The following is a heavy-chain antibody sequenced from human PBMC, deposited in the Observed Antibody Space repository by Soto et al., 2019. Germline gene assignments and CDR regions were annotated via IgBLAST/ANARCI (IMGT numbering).Heavy chain of an antibody. Sequence: SETLSLTCAVSGGSISSGGYYWSWIRQHPGKGLEWIGYIYYSGSTYYNPSLKSRVTISVDTSKNLFSLKLSSVTAADTAVYYCARSGYSYGPNPLLYWGQGTLVTVSS. CDR1: GGSISSGGYY. J-gene: IGHJ4*02. CDR2: IYYSGST. V-gene: IGHV4-31*11. CDR3: ARSGYSYGPNPLLY. D-gene: IGHD5-18*01.